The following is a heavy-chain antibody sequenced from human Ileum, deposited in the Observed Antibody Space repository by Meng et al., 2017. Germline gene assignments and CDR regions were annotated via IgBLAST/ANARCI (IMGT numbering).Heavy chain of an antibody. J-gene: IGHJ4*02. D-gene: IGHD3-3*01. CDR2: IYYSGST. CDR1: SGSVSSGSYY. V-gene: IGHV4-61*01. Sequence: VTLQASVPGLVRPSETLSRTCTVSSGSVSSGSYYWSWIRQPPGKGLEWIGYIYYSGSTDYNPSLKSRVTISVDTSKNQFSLRLSSVTAADTAVYYCVRFDFWSGSYCLDYWGQGALVTVSS. CDR3: VRFDFWSGSYCLDY.